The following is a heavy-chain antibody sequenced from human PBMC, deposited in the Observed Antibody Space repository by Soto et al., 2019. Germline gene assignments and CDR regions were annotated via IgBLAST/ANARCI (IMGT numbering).Heavy chain of an antibody. CDR3: AHILSGSQFNY. V-gene: IGHV4-59*08. J-gene: IGHJ4*02. CDR2: IYYSGST. Sequence: SETLSLTCTVSGGSISSYYWSWIRQPPGKGLECIGYIYYSGSTNYYPSLKSRATISVDTSKNQFSLKVNSVIAADTAVYYCAHILSGSQFNYWGQGTPVTVSS. CDR1: GGSISSYY. D-gene: IGHD3-9*01.